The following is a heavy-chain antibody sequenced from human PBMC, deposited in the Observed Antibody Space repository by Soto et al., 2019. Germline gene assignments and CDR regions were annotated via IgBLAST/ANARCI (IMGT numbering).Heavy chain of an antibody. D-gene: IGHD2-15*01. CDR1: GYTFTSYA. J-gene: IGHJ4*02. CDR2: INAGNGNS. CDR3: ARGPGGPDGPGDY. Sequence: QVQLVQSGAEVKKPGASVKVSCKASGYTFTSYAMHWVRQAPGQRLEWMGWINAGNGNSKYSQKFQARVTITRDPXASTAYMELSSLRSEDTAVYYCARGPGGPDGPGDYWGQGTLVTVSS. V-gene: IGHV1-3*01.